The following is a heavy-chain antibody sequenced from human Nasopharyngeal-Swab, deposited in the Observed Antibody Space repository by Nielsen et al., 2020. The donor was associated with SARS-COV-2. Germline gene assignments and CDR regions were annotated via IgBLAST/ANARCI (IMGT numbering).Heavy chain of an antibody. Sequence: GESLKISCAASGFTFSSSAMHWVRQAPGKGLDWVSVLQSDGSTYYADSVKGRFTISRDTSKNALYLQMNRLRAEDTAMYYCARHDYCESWGQGTLVTVSS. CDR1: GFTFSSSA. J-gene: IGHJ4*02. V-gene: IGHV3-66*04. CDR2: LQSDGST. CDR3: ARHDYCES.